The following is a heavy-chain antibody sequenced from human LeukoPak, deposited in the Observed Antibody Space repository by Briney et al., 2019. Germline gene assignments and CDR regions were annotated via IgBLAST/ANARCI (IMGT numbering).Heavy chain of an antibody. J-gene: IGHJ6*03. CDR1: GGSICSGSYY. CDR2: IYTSGST. V-gene: IGHV4-61*02. CDR3: ARGSLDGPYYYYYYMDV. Sequence: TSQTLSLTXTVSGGSICSGSYYWSWIRQPAGKGLEWIGRIYTSGSTNYNPSLKSRVTISVDTSKNQFSLKLSSVTAADTAVYYCARGSLDGPYYYYYYMDVWGKGTTVTVSS.